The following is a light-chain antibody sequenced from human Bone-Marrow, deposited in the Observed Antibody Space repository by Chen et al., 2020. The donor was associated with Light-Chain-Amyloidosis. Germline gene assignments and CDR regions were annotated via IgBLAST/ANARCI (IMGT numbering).Light chain of an antibody. CDR3: SSDTITNTRV. Sequence: QSALTQPASVSGSPGQSITISCTGTSSDVGGDNHVSWYQQHPDKAPKLMIYEVTNRPSWVPDRFSCSKADNTASLTISELQTEDEADYFCSSDTITNTRVCGSGTKVTVL. CDR1: SSDVGGDNH. CDR2: EVT. V-gene: IGLV2-14*01. J-gene: IGLJ1*01.